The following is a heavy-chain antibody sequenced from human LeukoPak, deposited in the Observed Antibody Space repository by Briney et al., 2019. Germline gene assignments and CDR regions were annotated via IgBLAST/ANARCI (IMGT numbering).Heavy chain of an antibody. CDR3: AGASSLNDAFDI. J-gene: IGHJ3*02. CDR2: TYYSGST. D-gene: IGHD2-2*01. V-gene: IGHV4-30-4*08. Sequence: SETLSLTCTVSGGSISSGDYYWSWIRQPPGKGLEWIGYTYYSGSTYYNPSLKSRVTISVDTSKNQFSLKLSSVTAADTAVYYCAGASSLNDAFDIWGQGTMVTVSS. CDR1: GGSISSGDYY.